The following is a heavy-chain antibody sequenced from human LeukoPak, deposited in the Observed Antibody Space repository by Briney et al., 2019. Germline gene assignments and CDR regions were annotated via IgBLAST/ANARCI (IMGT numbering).Heavy chain of an antibody. CDR1: RFTFSSYA. D-gene: IGHD6-19*01. J-gene: IGHJ5*02. Sequence: GGSLRLSCAASRFTFSSYAMRWVRQAPGKGLEWVSYISASRRYINYADSVKGRFTISRDNAKNALYLQMNSLRAEDTGIYFCANTVAGWDHDSWGQGTLVTVSS. CDR3: ANTVAGWDHDS. V-gene: IGHV3-21*06. CDR2: ISASRRYI.